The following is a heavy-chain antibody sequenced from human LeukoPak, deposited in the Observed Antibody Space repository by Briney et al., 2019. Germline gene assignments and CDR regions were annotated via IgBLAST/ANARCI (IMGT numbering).Heavy chain of an antibody. CDR2: IRGSGGST. Sequence: GGSLRLSCAASGFTFSSYAMSWVRQAPGKGLEWVSAIRGSGGSTYYADSVKGRFTISRDNSKNTLYLQMNSLRAEDTAVYYCANYGIWFGELHYYYGMDVWGQGTTVTVSS. V-gene: IGHV3-23*01. J-gene: IGHJ6*02. D-gene: IGHD3-10*01. CDR1: GFTFSSYA. CDR3: ANYGIWFGELHYYYGMDV.